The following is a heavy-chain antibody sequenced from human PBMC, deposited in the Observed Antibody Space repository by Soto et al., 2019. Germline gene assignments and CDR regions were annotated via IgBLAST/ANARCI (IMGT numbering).Heavy chain of an antibody. CDR1: GYTFTSYG. J-gene: IGHJ5*02. D-gene: IGHD3-3*01. Sequence: QVQLVQSGAEVNKPGASVKVSCKASGYTFTSYGISWVRQAPGQGLEWMGWISAYNGNTNYAQKFQGRVTMTPDTPKSTAYMELRSLRSDDTAVYYCARVVGGRVTIPTLGWFDPWGQGTLVTVFS. CDR3: ARVVGGRVTIPTLGWFDP. CDR2: ISAYNGNT. V-gene: IGHV1-18*01.